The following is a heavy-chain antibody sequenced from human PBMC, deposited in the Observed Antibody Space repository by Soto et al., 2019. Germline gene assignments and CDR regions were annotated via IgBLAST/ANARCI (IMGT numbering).Heavy chain of an antibody. V-gene: IGHV4-30-2*01. CDR2: IYHSGST. Sequence: PSETLSLTCTVSGGSVSSGSYYWSWIRQPPGKGLEWIGYIYHSGSTYHNPSLKSRVTISVDRSKNQFSLKLSSVTAADTAVYYCARGPPFHWGQGTLVTVSS. J-gene: IGHJ4*02. CDR3: ARGPPFH. D-gene: IGHD3-16*01. CDR1: GGSVSSGSYY.